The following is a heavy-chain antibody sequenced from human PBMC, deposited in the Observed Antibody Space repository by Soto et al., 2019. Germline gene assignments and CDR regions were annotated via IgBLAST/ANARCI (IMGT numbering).Heavy chain of an antibody. Sequence: EVQLVESGGGLVKPGGSLRLSCAASGFTFSNAWMNWVRQAPGKGLEWVGRIKSKTDGGTTDYAAPVKGRFTISRDDSKNTLYLQMNSLKTEDTAVYYCTTDQFAGSGYHFNYFDYWGQGTLVTVSS. V-gene: IGHV3-15*07. D-gene: IGHD3-22*01. J-gene: IGHJ4*02. CDR3: TTDQFAGSGYHFNYFDY. CDR2: IKSKTDGGTT. CDR1: GFTFSNAW.